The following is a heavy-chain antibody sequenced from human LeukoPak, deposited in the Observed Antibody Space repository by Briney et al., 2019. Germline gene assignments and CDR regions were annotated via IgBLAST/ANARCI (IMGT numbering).Heavy chain of an antibody. CDR1: GFTFSGSV. Sequence: GGSLRLSCAASGFTFSGSVMHWVRQASGKGLEWVGRITSKPNSYETVYAASVKGRFTISSDDSKNTAYLQMNSLKTEDTAVYYCTGGSGWYSPDYWGQGTLVTVSS. CDR2: ITSKPNSYET. V-gene: IGHV3-73*01. D-gene: IGHD6-19*01. CDR3: TGGSGWYSPDY. J-gene: IGHJ4*02.